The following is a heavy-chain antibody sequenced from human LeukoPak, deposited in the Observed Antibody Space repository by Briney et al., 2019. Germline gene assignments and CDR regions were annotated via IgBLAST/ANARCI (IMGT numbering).Heavy chain of an antibody. CDR1: GISFMSSA. V-gene: IGHV1-58*01. D-gene: IGHD2-15*01. Sequence: GTSVKVSCKASGISFMSSAVQWVRQARGQHLEWIGWIVVGSGVTNYAQKFLERVTITRDMSTSTVFMELSSLRSEDTALYYCAAEKRLYCSGGARYPDAFDIWGQGTMVTVSS. J-gene: IGHJ3*02. CDR2: IVVGSGVT. CDR3: AAEKRLYCSGGARYPDAFDI.